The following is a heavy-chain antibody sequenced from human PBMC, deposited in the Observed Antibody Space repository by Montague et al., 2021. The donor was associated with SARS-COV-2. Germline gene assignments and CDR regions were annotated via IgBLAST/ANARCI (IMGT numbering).Heavy chain of an antibody. Sequence: SLRLSSAASGFTFSNYAMSWVRQAPGKGLEWVSSIFGSGAGTYYADSVQGRFTISRDNSKNTVFLHMNSLTAEDTAVYYCAKNGGSGSLVYWYFDLWGRGTLVPVSS. J-gene: IGHJ2*01. CDR1: GFTFSNYA. D-gene: IGHD3-16*01. V-gene: IGHV3-23*01. CDR3: AKNGGSGSLVYWYFDL. CDR2: IFGSGAGT.